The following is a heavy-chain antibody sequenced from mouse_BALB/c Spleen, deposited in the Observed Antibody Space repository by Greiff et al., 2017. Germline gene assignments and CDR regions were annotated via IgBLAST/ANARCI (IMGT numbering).Heavy chain of an antibody. CDR3: ARGIYYDYEWFAY. D-gene: IGHD2-4*01. V-gene: IGHV14-3*02. J-gene: IGHJ3*01. CDR1: GFNIKDTY. CDR2: IDPANGNT. Sequence: EVKLLESGAELVKPGASVKLSCTASGFNIKDTYMHWVKQRPEQGLEWIGRIDPANGNTKYDPKFQGKATITADTSSNTAYLQLSSLTSEDTAVYYCARGIYYDYEWFAYWGQGTLVTVSA.